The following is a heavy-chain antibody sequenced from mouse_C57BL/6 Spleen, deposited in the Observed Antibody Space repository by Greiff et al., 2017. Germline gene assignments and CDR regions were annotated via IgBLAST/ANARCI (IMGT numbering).Heavy chain of an antibody. CDR1: GYTFTSYW. CDR2: IDPSDSET. D-gene: IGHD5-1*01. V-gene: IGHV1-52*01. CDR3: ARSEEYYWYFDV. J-gene: IGHJ1*03. Sequence: VQLQQPGAELVRPGSSVKLSCKASGYTFTSYWMHWVKQRPIQGLEWIGNIDPSDSETHYNPKFKDKATLTVDKSSSPAYMQLSSLTSEESAVYYCARSEEYYWYFDVWGTGTTVTVSS.